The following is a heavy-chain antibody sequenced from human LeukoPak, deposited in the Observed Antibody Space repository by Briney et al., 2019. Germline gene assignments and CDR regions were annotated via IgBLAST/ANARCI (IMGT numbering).Heavy chain of an antibody. Sequence: SVKVSCKASGGTFSTYAISWVRQAPGQGREWMGGIIPIFGTANYAQKFQGRVTITADESTSTAYMELSSLRSEDTAVYYCARDLRMVRGVTDYWGQGTLVTVSS. D-gene: IGHD3-10*01. CDR1: GGTFSTYA. J-gene: IGHJ4*02. CDR3: ARDLRMVRGVTDY. V-gene: IGHV1-69*13. CDR2: IIPIFGTA.